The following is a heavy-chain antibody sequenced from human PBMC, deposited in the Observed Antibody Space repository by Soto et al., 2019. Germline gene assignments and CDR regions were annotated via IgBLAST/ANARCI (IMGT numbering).Heavy chain of an antibody. CDR1: GGTFSSYA. D-gene: IGHD2-15*01. Sequence: ASVKVSCKASGGTFSSYAISWVRQAPGQGLEWMGGIIPIFGTANYAQKFQGRVTITADESTSTAYMELSSLRSEDTAVYYCAVVAATPDAFDIWGQGTMVTVSS. CDR3: AVVAATPDAFDI. CDR2: IIPIFGTA. J-gene: IGHJ3*02. V-gene: IGHV1-69*13.